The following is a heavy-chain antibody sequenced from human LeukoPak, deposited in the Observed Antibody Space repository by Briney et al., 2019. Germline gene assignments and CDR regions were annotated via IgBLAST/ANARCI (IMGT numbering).Heavy chain of an antibody. D-gene: IGHD3-22*01. Sequence: SVKVSCKASGGTFSSYTISWVRQAPGQGLEWMGRIIPILGIANYAQKFQGRVTITADKSTSTAYMELSSLRSEDTAVYYCARGTYYDSSGYYSDYWGQGTLVTVSS. CDR2: IIPILGIA. J-gene: IGHJ4*02. CDR1: GGTFSSYT. CDR3: ARGTYYDSSGYYSDY. V-gene: IGHV1-69*02.